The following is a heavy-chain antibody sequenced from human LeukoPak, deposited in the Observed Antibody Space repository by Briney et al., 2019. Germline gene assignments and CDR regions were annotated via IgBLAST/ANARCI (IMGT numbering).Heavy chain of an antibody. CDR1: GYTFTSYY. Sequence: ASVKVSCKASGYTFTSYYMHWVRQAPGQGLEWMGIINPSGGSTSYAQKFQGRVTMTRDTSTSTVYMELSSLRSEDTAVYYCAREHPGTVSGLYSSRGGGMDVWGQGTTVTVSS. CDR3: AREHPGTVSGLYSSRGGGMDV. CDR2: INPSGGST. J-gene: IGHJ6*02. V-gene: IGHV1-46*01. D-gene: IGHD6-13*01.